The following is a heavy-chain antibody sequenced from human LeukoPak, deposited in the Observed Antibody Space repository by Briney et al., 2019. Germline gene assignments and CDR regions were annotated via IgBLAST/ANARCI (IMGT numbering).Heavy chain of an antibody. Sequence: ETLSLTCTVSGGSISGSSYYWGWIRQPPGKGLEWVSAISGSGGSTYYADSVKGRFTISRDNSKNTLYLQMNSLRAEDTAVYYCAKDISGYYDSSGYYYESDYWGQGTLVTVSS. V-gene: IGHV3-23*01. J-gene: IGHJ4*02. CDR2: ISGSGGST. D-gene: IGHD3-22*01. CDR3: AKDISGYYDSSGYYYESDY. CDR1: GGSISGSSYY.